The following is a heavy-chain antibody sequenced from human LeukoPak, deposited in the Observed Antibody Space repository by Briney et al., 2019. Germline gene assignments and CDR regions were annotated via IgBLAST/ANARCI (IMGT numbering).Heavy chain of an antibody. V-gene: IGHV3-23*01. CDR2: ISGSGDST. CDR3: AKRDSSGWYESNWFDP. D-gene: IGHD6-19*01. CDR1: GFTFSNYA. Sequence: GGSLRLSCAASGFTFSNYAMSWVRQTPGKGLEWVSSISGSGDSTYYADSVKGRFTISRDNSKNTLYLQMNSLRAEDTAVYYCAKRDSSGWYESNWFDPWGQGTLVTVSS. J-gene: IGHJ5*02.